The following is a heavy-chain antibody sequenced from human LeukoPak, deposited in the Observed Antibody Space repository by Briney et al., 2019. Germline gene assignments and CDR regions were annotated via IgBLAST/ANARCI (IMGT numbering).Heavy chain of an antibody. D-gene: IGHD4-17*01. CDR2: IYRSGGT. V-gene: IGHV3-66*01. Sequence: GGSLRLSCAASGFTFSTNYVSWVRQAPGKGLEWVSVIYRSGGTAHAESVKDRFSISRDNSKNTVYLHMNSLRAEDTAVYYCARVSPNTVTTLQYFDYWGRGTLVTVSS. CDR3: ARVSPNTVTTLQYFDY. J-gene: IGHJ4*02. CDR1: GFTFSTNY.